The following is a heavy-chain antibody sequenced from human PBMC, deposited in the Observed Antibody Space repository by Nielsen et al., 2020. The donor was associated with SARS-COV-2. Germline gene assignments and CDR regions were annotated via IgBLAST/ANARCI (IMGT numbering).Heavy chain of an antibody. V-gene: IGHV3-30-3*01. J-gene: IGHJ4*02. D-gene: IGHD6-13*01. CDR3: ARLESSSWYWSY. Sequence: GESLKISCAASGFTFSSYVFHWVRQAPGKGLEWVAVVSYDGSNKFYADSLRGRFTISRDNSKDTVFLEMNSLRAEDTAVYYCARLESSSWYWSYWGQGTLVTVSS. CDR2: VSYDGSNK. CDR1: GFTFSSYV.